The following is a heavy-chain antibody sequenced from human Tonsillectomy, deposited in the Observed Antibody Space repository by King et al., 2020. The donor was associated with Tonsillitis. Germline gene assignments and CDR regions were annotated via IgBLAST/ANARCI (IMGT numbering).Heavy chain of an antibody. J-gene: IGHJ2*01. CDR1: GGSISSYY. CDR3: ARDRPDWGDWYFDL. D-gene: IGHD7-27*01. CDR2: ISNIGST. Sequence: QLQESGPGLVRPSETLSLTCTVSGGSISSYYWSWVRQPPGKGLEWIGFISNIGSTNYNASLKSRATVSVDTAKNQFSLKLSSVTAADTAGYYCARDRPDWGDWYFDLWGRGTLVTVSS. V-gene: IGHV4-59*01.